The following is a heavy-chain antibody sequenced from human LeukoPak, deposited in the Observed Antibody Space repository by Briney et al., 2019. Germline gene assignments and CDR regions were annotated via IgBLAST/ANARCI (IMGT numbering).Heavy chain of an antibody. CDR1: GGTFSSYA. CDR3: AVHVSNRVGYCSSASCYLLDY. J-gene: IGHJ4*02. CDR2: IIPIFDTA. Sequence: SVKVSYKASGGTFSSYAISWVRQAPGQGLEWMGGIIPIFDTANYAQKFQGRVTITADKSTSTAHMELSSLRSEDTAVYYCAVHVSNRVGYCSSASCYLLDYWGQGTLVTVSS. V-gene: IGHV1-69*06. D-gene: IGHD2-2*01.